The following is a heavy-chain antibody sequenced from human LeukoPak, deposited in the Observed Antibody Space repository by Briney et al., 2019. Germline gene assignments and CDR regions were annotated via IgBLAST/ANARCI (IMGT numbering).Heavy chain of an antibody. V-gene: IGHV1-24*01. CDR3: ATGTSGSYYVGIVRPIDY. D-gene: IGHD1-26*01. CDR1: GYTPTGFP. Sequence: ASLTVSCKVSGYTPTGFPIHWVRQAPGKGLEWVGGFAPDDGETVYAQMFQGIVTMTEDTSSDTASMELSNLRSEDTAVYYCATGTSGSYYVGIVRPIDYWGQGTLVTVSS. CDR2: FAPDDGET. J-gene: IGHJ4*02.